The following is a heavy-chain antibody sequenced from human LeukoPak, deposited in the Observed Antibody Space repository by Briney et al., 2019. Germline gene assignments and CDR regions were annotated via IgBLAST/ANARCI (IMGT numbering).Heavy chain of an antibody. CDR2: ISGSGGST. CDR1: GFTFSSYA. J-gene: IGHJ6*03. V-gene: IGHV3-23*01. Sequence: GGSLRLSCAASGFTFSSYAMSWVRQAPGKGLEWVSAISGSGGSTYYADSVKGRFTISKDNSKNTLYLQMNSLRAEDTAVYYCAKGLDRKGFLEWVYYMDVWGKGTTVTVSS. D-gene: IGHD3-3*01. CDR3: AKGLDRKGFLEWVYYMDV.